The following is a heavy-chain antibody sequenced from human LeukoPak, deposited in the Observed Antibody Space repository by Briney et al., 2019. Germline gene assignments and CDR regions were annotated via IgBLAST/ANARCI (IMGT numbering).Heavy chain of an antibody. Sequence: SETLSLTCTVSGGSIISSSYYWGWIRQPPGKGLEWIGSIYYSGKTYYNPSLKSRVTISVETSKNQFSLKLSSVTAADTAVYYCARQRGYDYIWGSHRADFDYWGQGTLVTVSS. CDR2: IYYSGKT. D-gene: IGHD3-16*02. V-gene: IGHV4-39*01. J-gene: IGHJ4*02. CDR1: GGSIISSSYY. CDR3: ARQRGYDYIWGSHRADFDY.